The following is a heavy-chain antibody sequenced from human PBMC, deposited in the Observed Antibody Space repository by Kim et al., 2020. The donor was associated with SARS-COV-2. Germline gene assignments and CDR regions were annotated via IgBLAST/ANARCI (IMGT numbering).Heavy chain of an antibody. CDR1: GGSISSYY. CDR3: ASYRAPTDIVVVPAAMLAFDI. V-gene: IGHV4-59*13. CDR2: IYYSGST. Sequence: SETLSLTCTVSGGSISSYYWSWIRQPPGKGLEWIGYIYYSGSTNYNPSLKSRVTISVDTSKNQFSLKLSAVTAADTAVYYCASYRAPTDIVVVPAAMLAFDIWGQGTMVTVSS. J-gene: IGHJ3*02. D-gene: IGHD2-2*01.